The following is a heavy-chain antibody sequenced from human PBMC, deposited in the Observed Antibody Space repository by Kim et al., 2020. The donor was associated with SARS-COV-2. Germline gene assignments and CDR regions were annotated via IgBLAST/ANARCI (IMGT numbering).Heavy chain of an antibody. CDR3: ARDQGCLDV. CDR1: GDTFSGFY. Sequence: ASVNVSCKASGDTFSGFYMHWVRQAPGQGIEWMGWINPNSGATNYAQKFQDRITLTRDTSISTGYLELNRLTSDDTAGYYCARDQGCLDVWGQGTTVTVS. J-gene: IGHJ6*02. D-gene: IGHD2-8*01. CDR2: INPNSGAT. V-gene: IGHV1-2*02.